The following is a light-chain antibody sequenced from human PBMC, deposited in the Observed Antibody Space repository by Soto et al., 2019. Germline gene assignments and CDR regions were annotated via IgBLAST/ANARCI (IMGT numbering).Light chain of an antibody. V-gene: IGKV1-8*01. Sequence: IQMTQSPSSVSASVGDRVTITCRASQGISSYLAWYQQKPGKAPKLLIYAASTLQSGVPSRFSGSGSGTDFTLTISCLQSEDFATYYCQQYYSYPRMFGQGTKVDIK. CDR2: AAS. CDR3: QQYYSYPRM. CDR1: QGISSY. J-gene: IGKJ1*01.